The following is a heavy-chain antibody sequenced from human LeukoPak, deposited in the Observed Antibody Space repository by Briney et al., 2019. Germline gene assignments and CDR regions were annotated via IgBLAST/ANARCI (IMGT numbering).Heavy chain of an antibody. Sequence: SETLSLTCIVSGGSISSTSYWGWIRQPPGKGLEWIGTILYSGSTFYNPSLKSRVTISVDTSKNQFSLKLNSVTAADTAVYYCARQEVGAGYCSSTSCAEPHWFDPWGQGTLVTVSS. V-gene: IGHV4-39*01. CDR2: ILYSGST. CDR1: GGSISSTSY. D-gene: IGHD2-2*01. J-gene: IGHJ5*02. CDR3: ARQEVGAGYCSSTSCAEPHWFDP.